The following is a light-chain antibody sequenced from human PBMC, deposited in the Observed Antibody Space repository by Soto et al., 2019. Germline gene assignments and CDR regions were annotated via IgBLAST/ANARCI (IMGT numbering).Light chain of an antibody. CDR1: QSVSNY. Sequence: EIVLTQSPATLSLSPGERATLSCRASQSVSNYLAWYQQKSGQAPRLLLYDVYNRATGIPARFSGSGSGTDFTLAISSLEPEDFAVYYCQQNSNWPPGLTFGGGTKVEIK. CDR2: DVY. V-gene: IGKV3-11*01. CDR3: QQNSNWPPGLT. J-gene: IGKJ4*01.